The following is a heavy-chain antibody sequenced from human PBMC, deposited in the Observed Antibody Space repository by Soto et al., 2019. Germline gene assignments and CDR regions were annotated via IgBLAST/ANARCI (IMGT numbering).Heavy chain of an antibody. D-gene: IGHD6-13*01. J-gene: IGHJ2*01. Sequence: PGASLKISCDPSGYSFTSYWISWVRQIHEKGLEWMGRMDPSYSYTNYSPSFQGHVTISSDNSVCTAYLQGSIMNASDTTPPYGATQLPDSSSWGEWYLNLWGSGTLVTVSS. V-gene: IGHV5-10-1*01. CDR3: ATQLPDSSSWGEWYLNL. CDR1: GYSFTSYW. CDR2: MDPSYSYT.